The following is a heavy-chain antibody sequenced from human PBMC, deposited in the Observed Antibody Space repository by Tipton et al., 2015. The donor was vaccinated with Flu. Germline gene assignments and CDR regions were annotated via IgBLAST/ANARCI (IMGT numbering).Heavy chain of an antibody. CDR1: GGSFSGYY. D-gene: IGHD3-3*01. CDR3: ARGYYDFWSGYYTVRWFDP. CDR2: INHSGST. V-gene: IGHV4-34*01. Sequence: TLSLTCAVYGGSFSGYYWNWIRQPPGKGLEWIGEINHSGSTNYNPSLKSRVTISVDTSKNQFSLKLSSVTAADTAVYYCARGYYDFWSGYYTVRWFDPWGQGTLVTVSS. J-gene: IGHJ5*02.